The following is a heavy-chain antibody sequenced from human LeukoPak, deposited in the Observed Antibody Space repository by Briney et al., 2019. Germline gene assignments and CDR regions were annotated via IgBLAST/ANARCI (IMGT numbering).Heavy chain of an antibody. CDR2: IYYSGSA. D-gene: IGHD3-10*01. V-gene: IGHV4-39*01. J-gene: IGHJ4*02. CDR3: ARHRVGFGDLRGLDY. CDR1: GGSINFNDYY. Sequence: PSETLSLTCTVSGGSINFNDYYWAWIRQPPGRGLEWIGSIYYSGSAYYNPSLKSRVTISVDTSKNQFSLKLSSVTAADTAMYYCARHRVGFGDLRGLDYWGQGTLVTVSS.